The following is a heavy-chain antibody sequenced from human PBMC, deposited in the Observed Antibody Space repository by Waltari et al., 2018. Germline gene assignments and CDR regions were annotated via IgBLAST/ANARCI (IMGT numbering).Heavy chain of an antibody. CDR3: ARHLYSSGWYFGY. CDR1: GGSISSSSYY. D-gene: IGHD6-19*01. J-gene: IGHJ4*02. Sequence: QLQLQESGPGLVKPSETLSLTCTVSGGSISSSSYYWGWIRQPPGKGLEWIGSIYYRGSTYYNPSLKSRVTISVDTSKNQFSLKLSSVTAADTAVYYCARHLYSSGWYFGYWGQGTLVTVSS. V-gene: IGHV4-39*01. CDR2: IYYRGST.